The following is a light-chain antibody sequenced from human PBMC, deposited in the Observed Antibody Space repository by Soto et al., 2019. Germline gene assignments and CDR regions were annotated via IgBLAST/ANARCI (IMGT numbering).Light chain of an antibody. J-gene: IGKJ5*01. Sequence: AIQLTQSPSSLSASVGDRVTITCRASQGISSALAWYQQKPGKAPKLLIYDASRLESGVPSRFSGSGSGTDFTLTISSLQPEDFATYYCQQFNNYLITFGQGTRLEIK. CDR3: QQFNNYLIT. CDR1: QGISSA. V-gene: IGKV1D-13*01. CDR2: DAS.